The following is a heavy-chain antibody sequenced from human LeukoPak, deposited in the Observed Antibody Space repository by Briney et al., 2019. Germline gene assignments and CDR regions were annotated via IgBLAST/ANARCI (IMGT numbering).Heavy chain of an antibody. CDR3: ARGCISRPIHSYGYNY. J-gene: IGHJ4*02. V-gene: IGHV3-21*01. Sequence: GGSLRLSCAASGFTFSSYSMNWVRQAPGKGLEWVSSISSSSSYIYYADSVKGRFTISRDNAKNSLYLQMNSLRAEDTAVYYCARGCISRPIHSYGYNYWGQGTLVTVSS. CDR2: ISSSSSYI. CDR1: GFTFSSYS. D-gene: IGHD5-18*01.